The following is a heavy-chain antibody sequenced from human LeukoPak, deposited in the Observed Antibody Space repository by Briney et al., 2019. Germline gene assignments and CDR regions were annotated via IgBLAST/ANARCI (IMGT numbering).Heavy chain of an antibody. CDR2: ISSSGSTI. J-gene: IGHJ6*02. Sequence: GGSLRLSCAASGFTFSSYEMNWVRQAPGKGLEWVSYISSSGSTIYYADSVRGRFTISRDNAKNSLYLQMNSLRAEDTAVYYCARDLAPSYYGMDVWGQGTTVTVSS. CDR3: ARDLAPSYYGMDV. D-gene: IGHD2-15*01. CDR1: GFTFSSYE. V-gene: IGHV3-48*03.